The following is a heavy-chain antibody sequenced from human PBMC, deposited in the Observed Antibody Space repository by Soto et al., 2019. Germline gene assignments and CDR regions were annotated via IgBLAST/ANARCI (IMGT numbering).Heavy chain of an antibody. Sequence: SSETLSLTCTVSGGSISSGGYYWSWIRQHPGKGLEWIGYIYYSGSTYYNPSLKSRVTISVDTSKNQFSLKLSSVTAADTAVYYCASRTGDGSGRYKRFADVWGQGTTVTVSS. CDR1: GGSISSGGYY. CDR2: IYYSGST. D-gene: IGHD3-10*01. J-gene: IGHJ6*02. V-gene: IGHV4-31*03. CDR3: ASRTGDGSGRYKRFADV.